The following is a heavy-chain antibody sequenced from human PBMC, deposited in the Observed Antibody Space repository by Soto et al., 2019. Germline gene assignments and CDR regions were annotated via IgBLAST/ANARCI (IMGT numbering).Heavy chain of an antibody. V-gene: IGHV4-39*07. D-gene: IGHD3-22*01. CDR3: ARVGYDSSGYYRPPNFDY. J-gene: IGHJ4*02. CDR2: IYYSGST. CDR1: GGSISSSTFY. Sequence: SETLSLTCTVSGGSISSSTFYWAWIRQPPGRGLEWIGTIYYSGSTYYNPSLRSRVTISVDTSKNQFSLKLSSVTAADTAVYYCARVGYDSSGYYRPPNFDYWGQGTLVTVS.